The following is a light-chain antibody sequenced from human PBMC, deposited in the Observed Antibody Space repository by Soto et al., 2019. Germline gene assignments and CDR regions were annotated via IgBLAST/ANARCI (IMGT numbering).Light chain of an antibody. J-gene: IGKJ2*01. V-gene: IGKV4-1*01. CDR2: RAS. CDR3: QQYYSSPYT. CDR1: ESVSSRSNNV. Sequence: DIVMTQSPDSLAVSLGERATINCKSSESVSSRSNNVIWYQQKPGQPPKLLIYRASTREWGVPDRFSGSGSGTDFTLNISSLQAEDVAVYYCQQYYSSPYTFGQGTKLEIK.